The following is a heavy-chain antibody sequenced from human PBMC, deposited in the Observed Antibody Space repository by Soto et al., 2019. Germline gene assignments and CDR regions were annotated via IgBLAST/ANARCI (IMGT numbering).Heavy chain of an antibody. D-gene: IGHD5-12*01. CDR1: GFTFSSYV. J-gene: IGHJ6*02. CDR2: ISYDGSNK. CDR3: ARDRDGYNYYYVMDV. V-gene: IGHV3-30-3*01. Sequence: GGSLRLSCAASGFTFSSYVIHWVRQAPGKGLEWVAVISYDGSNKYYADSVKGRFTISKDNSKSTLYLQMNSLRAEDTAVYYCARDRDGYNYYYVMDVWGQGTTVTVSS.